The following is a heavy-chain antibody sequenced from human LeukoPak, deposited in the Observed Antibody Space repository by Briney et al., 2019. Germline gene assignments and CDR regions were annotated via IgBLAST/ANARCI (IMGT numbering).Heavy chain of an antibody. Sequence: GASVKVSCKASGYTFNGYYMHWVRQAPGQGLECMGWINPNSGGTNYAQKFQGRVTMTRDTSISTAYMELSRLRSDDTAVYYCARGMEPYYYMDVWGKGTTVTVSS. J-gene: IGHJ6*03. CDR2: INPNSGGT. V-gene: IGHV1-2*02. CDR3: ARGMEPYYYMDV. D-gene: IGHD1-26*01. CDR1: GYTFNGYY.